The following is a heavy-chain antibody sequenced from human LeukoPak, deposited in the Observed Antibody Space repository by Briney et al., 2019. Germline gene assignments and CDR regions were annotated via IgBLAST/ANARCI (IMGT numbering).Heavy chain of an antibody. CDR2: INSDESST. J-gene: IGHJ5*02. CDR3: VGPLYSYGPGAWFDP. D-gene: IGHD5-18*01. V-gene: IGHV3-74*01. Sequence: AGGSLRLSCAASGFTFSSYWMHWVRQAPGKGLVWVSRINSDESSTSYADSVKGRFTISRDNAKNTLYLQMNSLRAEDTAVYYCVGPLYSYGPGAWFDPWGQGTLVAVSS. CDR1: GFTFSSYW.